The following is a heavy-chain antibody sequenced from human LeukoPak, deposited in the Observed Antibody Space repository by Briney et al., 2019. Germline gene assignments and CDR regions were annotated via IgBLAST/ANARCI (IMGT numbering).Heavy chain of an antibody. V-gene: IGHV1-46*01. J-gene: IGHJ4*02. CDR1: GYTFPSYF. CDR3: ARTAARRFDY. D-gene: IGHD6-6*01. CDR2: INPTGGST. Sequence: ASVKVSCKASGYTFPSYFMHWVRQAPGQGLEWMGIINPTGGSTTYAQKFQGGVTTTRDTSTSTVYMELSSLRSDDTAVYYCARTAARRFDYWGQGTLVTVSS.